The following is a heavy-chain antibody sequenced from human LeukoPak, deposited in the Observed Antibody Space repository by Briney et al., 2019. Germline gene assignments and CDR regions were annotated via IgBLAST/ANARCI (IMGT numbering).Heavy chain of an antibody. D-gene: IGHD3-10*01. CDR3: ARGDDYGSGSSFDY. Sequence: TSETLSLTCTVSGGSISSYYWSWIRQPPGKGLEWIGYIYYSGSTNYNPSLKSRVTISVDTSKNQFSLKLSSVTAADTAVYYCARGDDYGSGSSFDYWGQGTLVTVSS. V-gene: IGHV4-59*12. J-gene: IGHJ4*02. CDR1: GGSISSYY. CDR2: IYYSGST.